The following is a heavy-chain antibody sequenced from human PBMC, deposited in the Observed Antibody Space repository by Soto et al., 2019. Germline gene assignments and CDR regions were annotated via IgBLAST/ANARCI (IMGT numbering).Heavy chain of an antibody. J-gene: IGHJ6*02. CDR2: IYHSGST. CDR1: GGSISTSDYY. D-gene: IGHD2-15*01. Sequence: QVQLQESGPGLVKPSQTLSLTCSVSGGSISTSDYYWSWIRQHPGKGLEWIGYIYHSGSTRYNPSLQSRLTISLDTSKNQFSLNLSSVTAADTAVYYCARWVVVVVASTGGLDVWGHGTTVSVSS. CDR3: ARWVVVVVASTGGLDV. V-gene: IGHV4-31*03.